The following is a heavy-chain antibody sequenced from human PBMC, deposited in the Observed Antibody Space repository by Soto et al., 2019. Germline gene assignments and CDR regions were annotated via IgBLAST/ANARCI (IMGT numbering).Heavy chain of an antibody. Sequence: EVQLVESGGGLVQPGGSLRLSCAASGFTLSNYWWHRVRKAPGKGLGGASSISTDASSKSYADPVTGRFTISRDNAKNTLYLQMNSVRAEDTAVYYCARLPNKSPQNWGQGTLVIVSP. V-gene: IGHV3-74*01. CDR1: GFTLSNYW. J-gene: IGHJ1*01. CDR2: ISTDASSK. CDR3: ARLPNKSPQN.